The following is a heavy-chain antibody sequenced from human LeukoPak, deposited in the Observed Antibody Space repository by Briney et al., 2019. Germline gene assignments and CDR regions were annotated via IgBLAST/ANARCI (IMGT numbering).Heavy chain of an antibody. CDR1: GYTLTELS. D-gene: IGHD3-22*01. J-gene: IGHJ5*02. Sequence: GASVKVSCKVSGYTLTELSMHWVRQAPGKGLEWMGGFDPEDGETIYAQKFQGRVTMTTDTSTSTAYMELRSLRSDDAAVYYCARPAGRLRYYDSSGYYSWFDPWGQGTLVTVSS. V-gene: IGHV1-24*01. CDR3: ARPAGRLRYYDSSGYYSWFDP. CDR2: FDPEDGET.